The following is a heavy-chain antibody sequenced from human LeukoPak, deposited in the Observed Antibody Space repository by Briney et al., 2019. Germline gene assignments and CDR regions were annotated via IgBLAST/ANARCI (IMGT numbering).Heavy chain of an antibody. CDR3: ARDLGYCSSTSCGYYYYGMDV. J-gene: IGHJ6*02. Sequence: SETLSLTCAVYGGSFSGYYWSWIRQPPGKGLEWIGEINHSGSTNYNPSLKSRVTISVDTSKNQFSLKLSSVTAADTAVYYCARDLGYCSSTSCGYYYYGMDVWGQGTTVTVSS. CDR2: INHSGST. CDR1: GGSFSGYY. D-gene: IGHD2-2*01. V-gene: IGHV4-34*01.